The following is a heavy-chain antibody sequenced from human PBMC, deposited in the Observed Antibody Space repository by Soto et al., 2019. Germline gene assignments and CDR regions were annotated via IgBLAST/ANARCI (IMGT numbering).Heavy chain of an antibody. D-gene: IGHD3-10*02. V-gene: IGHV4-4*02. CDR3: TRGSYFRGDFDV. J-gene: IGHJ3*01. Sequence: AETLALTCGVPVGSVMISYWSPRVRQSPGKGLEWIGEIYHAGSPDYNPSCQSRVTISLDKSKNTFSLTLTSMTAADAALYYCTRGSYFRGDFDVWGQGTTVTVSS. CDR2: IYHAGSP. CDR1: VGSVMISYW.